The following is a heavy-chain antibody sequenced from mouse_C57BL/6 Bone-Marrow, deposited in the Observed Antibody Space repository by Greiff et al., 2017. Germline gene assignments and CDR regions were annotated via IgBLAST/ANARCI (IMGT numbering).Heavy chain of an antibody. CDR1: GFTFSSYA. J-gene: IGHJ3*01. Sequence: EVQLVESGGGLVKPGGSLTLSCAASGFTFSSYAMSWVRQTPEKRLEWVATISDGGSYTYYPDHVKGRFTISRDNAKNNLYLQMSHLKSEDTAMYSCARAYYGSSWFAYWGQGTLVTVSA. V-gene: IGHV5-4*01. CDR3: ARAYYGSSWFAY. D-gene: IGHD1-1*01. CDR2: ISDGGSYT.